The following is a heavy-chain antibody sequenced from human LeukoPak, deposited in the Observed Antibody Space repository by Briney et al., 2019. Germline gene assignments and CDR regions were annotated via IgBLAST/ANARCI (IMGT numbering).Heavy chain of an antibody. J-gene: IGHJ6*03. Sequence: ASVKVSCKASGYTFTSYDINWVRQATGQGLEWMGWMNPNSGNTGYAQKLQGRVTMNSNTTISTAYMELSSLRSEDTAVYYCAREGRYRYGYNEYHSYMDIWGKGTTVTVSS. V-gene: IGHV1-8*01. CDR3: AREGRYRYGYNEYHSYMDI. D-gene: IGHD5-24*01. CDR1: GYTFTSYD. CDR2: MNPNSGNT.